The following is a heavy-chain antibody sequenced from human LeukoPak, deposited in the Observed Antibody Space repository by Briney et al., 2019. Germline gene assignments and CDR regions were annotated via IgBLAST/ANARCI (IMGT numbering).Heavy chain of an antibody. J-gene: IGHJ4*02. CDR3: AREAAAAGENYFDY. CDR1: GYTFTDYY. CDR2: INPKSGGT. D-gene: IGHD6-13*01. Sequence: ASVKVSCKASGYTFTDYYMHWVRQAPGQGLEWMGWINPKSGGTNYAQKFQGRVTMTRDTSISTAYMELSRLRSDDTAVYYCAREAAAAGENYFDYWGQGTLVTVSS. V-gene: IGHV1-2*02.